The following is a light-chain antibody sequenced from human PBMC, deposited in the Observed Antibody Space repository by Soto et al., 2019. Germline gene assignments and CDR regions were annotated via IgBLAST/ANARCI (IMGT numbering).Light chain of an antibody. Sequence: EAVLTQSPATLSLSPGDRATLSCRASQSVNNFLAWYQQNPGQTPRLLIYDASKRATGIPGRFSGSGSGTDFTLTISSLETEDFAVYYCQQRSNWPPALSFGGGTKVDIK. CDR2: DAS. V-gene: IGKV3-11*01. CDR3: QQRSNWPPALS. CDR1: QSVNNF. J-gene: IGKJ4*01.